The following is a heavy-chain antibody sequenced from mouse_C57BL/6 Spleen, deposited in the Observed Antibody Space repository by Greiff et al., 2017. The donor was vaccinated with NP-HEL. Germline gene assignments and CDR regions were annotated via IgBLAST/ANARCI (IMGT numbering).Heavy chain of an antibody. CDR1: GFTFSDYG. CDR3: ARPGDGYYLDY. V-gene: IGHV5-17*01. J-gene: IGHJ2*01. Sequence: EVQLQESGGGLVKPGGSLKLSCAASGFTFSDYGMHWVRQAPEKGLEWVAYISSGSSTIYYADTVQGRITISRDNAKNTLFLQMTSLRSEDTAMYYCARPGDGYYLDYWGQGTTLTVSS. CDR2: ISSGSSTI. D-gene: IGHD2-3*01.